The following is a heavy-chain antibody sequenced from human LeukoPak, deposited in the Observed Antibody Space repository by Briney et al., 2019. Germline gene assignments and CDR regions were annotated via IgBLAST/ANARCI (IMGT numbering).Heavy chain of an antibody. D-gene: IGHD5-12*01. J-gene: IGHJ4*02. CDR1: GFTFSSYA. Sequence: PGGSLRLSSAASGFTFSSYAMSWVRQAPGPELKWVTAISGSGGSTSYADSVKGRFTISRDNAKNTLYLQMDSLRAEDTAVYYCAKDLVSGYYWGEFDYWGQGTLVTVSS. V-gene: IGHV3-23*01. CDR3: AKDLVSGYYWGEFDY. CDR2: ISGSGGST.